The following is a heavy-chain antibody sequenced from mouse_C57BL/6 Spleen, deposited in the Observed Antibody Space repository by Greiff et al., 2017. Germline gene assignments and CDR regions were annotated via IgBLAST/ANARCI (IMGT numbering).Heavy chain of an antibody. V-gene: IGHV3-6*01. CDR1: GYSITSGYY. J-gene: IGHJ4*01. D-gene: IGHD1-1*01. CDR2: ISNDGSN. Sequence: DVQLQESGPGLVKPSQSLSLTCSVTGYSITSGYYWNWIRQFPGNKLEWMGYISNDGSNNYNPSLKNRIAITRDTSKNQFFLKLNSVTTEDTATYYCARDLIYYYGRGAMDYWGQGTSVTVSS. CDR3: ARDLIYYYGRGAMDY.